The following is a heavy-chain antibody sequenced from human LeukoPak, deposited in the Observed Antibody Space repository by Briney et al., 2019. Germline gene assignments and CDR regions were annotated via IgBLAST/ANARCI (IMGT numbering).Heavy chain of an antibody. CDR1: GFTFSSYA. D-gene: IGHD6-13*01. CDR3: ARVGSIAAAGTPDY. V-gene: IGHV3-21*05. J-gene: IGHJ4*02. CDR2: ISGSGSDT. Sequence: KSGGSLRLSCAASGFTFSSYAMHWVRQAPGKGLEWLSYISGSGSDTNYADSVKGRFTTSRDNAKNSLYLQMNSLRAEDTAVYYCARVGSIAAAGTPDYWGQGTLVTVSS.